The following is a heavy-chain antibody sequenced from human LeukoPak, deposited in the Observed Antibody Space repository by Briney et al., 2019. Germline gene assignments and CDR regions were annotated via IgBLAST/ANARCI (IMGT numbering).Heavy chain of an antibody. Sequence: GGSLRLSCAASGFTFSSYAMSRVRQAPGKGLEWVSAISGSGGSTYYADSVKGRFTISRDNSKNTLYLQMNSLRAEDTAVYYCAKAGQYQLLFPDYWGQGTLVTVSS. V-gene: IGHV3-23*01. J-gene: IGHJ4*02. CDR3: AKAGQYQLLFPDY. D-gene: IGHD2-2*01. CDR1: GFTFSSYA. CDR2: ISGSGGST.